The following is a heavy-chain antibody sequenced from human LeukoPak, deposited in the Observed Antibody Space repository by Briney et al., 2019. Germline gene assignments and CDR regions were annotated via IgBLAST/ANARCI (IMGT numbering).Heavy chain of an antibody. V-gene: IGHV4-59*01. CDR2: IHYTGST. D-gene: IGHD3-9*01. Sequence: SETLSLTCTVSGASITSYYWSWIRQPAGKGLEWIGYIHYTGSTNYNPSLKSRVTMLIDTSKNQFSLKLSSVTAADTAVYYCARGRYSAGDNWFDPWGQGTLVTVSS. J-gene: IGHJ5*02. CDR3: ARGRYSAGDNWFDP. CDR1: GASITSYY.